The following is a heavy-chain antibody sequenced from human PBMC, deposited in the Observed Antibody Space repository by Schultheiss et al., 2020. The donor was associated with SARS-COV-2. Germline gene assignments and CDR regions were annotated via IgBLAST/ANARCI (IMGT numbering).Heavy chain of an antibody. J-gene: IGHJ6*02. CDR2: INPNSGGT. CDR3: ARGEQQLAVQIYYYGMDV. V-gene: IGHV1-2*04. D-gene: IGHD6-13*01. Sequence: ASVKVSCKASGGTFSSYAISWVRQAPGQGLEWMGWINPNSGGTNYAQKFQGWVTMTRDTSISTAYMELSRLRSDDTAVYYCARGEQQLAVQIYYYGMDVWGQGTTVTVSS. CDR1: GGTFSSYA.